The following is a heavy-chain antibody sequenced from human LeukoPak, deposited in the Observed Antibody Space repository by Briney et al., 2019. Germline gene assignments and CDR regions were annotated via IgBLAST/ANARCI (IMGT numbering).Heavy chain of an antibody. D-gene: IGHD6-13*01. CDR2: INHSGST. V-gene: IGHV4-34*01. CDR3: ARGLIAAAGIGY. Sequence: SETLSLTCAVYGGSFSGYYWSWIRQPPGKGLEWIGEINHSGSTNYNPSLKSRVTISVDTSKNQFSLKLSSVIAADTAVYYCARGLIAAAGIGYWGQGTLVTVSS. J-gene: IGHJ4*02. CDR1: GGSFSGYY.